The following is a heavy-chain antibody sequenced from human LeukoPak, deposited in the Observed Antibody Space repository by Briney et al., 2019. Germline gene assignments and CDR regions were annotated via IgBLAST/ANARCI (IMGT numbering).Heavy chain of an antibody. V-gene: IGHV3-48*01. Sequence: GGSLRLSCAASGFTFSSYSMNWVRQAPGKGLEWVSYISSSSTIYYADSVKGRFTISRDNAKNSLYLQMNSLRAEDTAVYYCARVGEYSGYDIDYWGQGTLVTVSS. CDR1: GFTFSSYS. CDR3: ARVGEYSGYDIDY. D-gene: IGHD5-12*01. CDR2: ISSSSTI. J-gene: IGHJ4*02.